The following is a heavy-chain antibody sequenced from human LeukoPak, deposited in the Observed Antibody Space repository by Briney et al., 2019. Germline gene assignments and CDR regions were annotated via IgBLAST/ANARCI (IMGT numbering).Heavy chain of an antibody. CDR3: ARAADILTGGSFDY. J-gene: IGHJ4*02. CDR1: GFTFSSYS. V-gene: IGHV3-21*04. D-gene: IGHD3-9*01. Sequence: PGGSLRLSCAASGFTFSSYSMNWVRQAPGKGLEWVSSISSSSSYIYYADSVKGRFTISRDNAKNSLYLQMNSLRAEDTAVYYCARAADILTGGSFDYWGQGTLVTVSS. CDR2: ISSSSSYI.